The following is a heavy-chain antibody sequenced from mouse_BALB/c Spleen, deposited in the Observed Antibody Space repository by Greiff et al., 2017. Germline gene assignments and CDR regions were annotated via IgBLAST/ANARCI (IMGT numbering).Heavy chain of an antibody. CDR2: ISDGGSYT. D-gene: IGHD2-1*01. V-gene: IGHV5-4*02. J-gene: IGHJ4*01. CDR3: AREGYGNYERAMDY. Sequence: EVMLVESGGGLVKPGGSLKLSCAASGFTFSDYYMYWVRQTPEKRLEWVATISDGGSYTYYPDSVKGRFTISRDNAKNNLYLQMSSLKSEDTAMYYCAREGYGNYERAMDYWGQGTSVTVSS. CDR1: GFTFSDYY.